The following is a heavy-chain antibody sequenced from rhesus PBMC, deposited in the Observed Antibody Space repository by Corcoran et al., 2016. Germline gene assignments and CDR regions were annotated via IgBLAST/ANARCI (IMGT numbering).Heavy chain of an antibody. CDR2: YDRNKTSN. Sequence: QVQLQESGPGLVKPSETLSLTCAVSGGSISDSYYWNCIRQPPGQGLEWMGKYDRNKTSNDYTPSRKSRVTISKEATKNQYFLKLSSVTAADTAVYYDAGEPPGGAEYFEFWGQGALVTVSS. CDR3: AGEPPGGAEYFEF. V-gene: IGHV4S9*01. J-gene: IGHJ1*01. CDR1: GGSISDSYY.